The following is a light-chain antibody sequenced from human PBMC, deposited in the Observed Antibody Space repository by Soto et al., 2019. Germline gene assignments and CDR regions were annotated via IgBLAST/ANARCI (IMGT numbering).Light chain of an antibody. Sequence: DIVMTQSPDSLAVSLGERATINCKSSQSVLKSSNNKNYLAWHQQKPGQPPRVLIYWASTRECGVTDRFSGSGSRTDFTLTLTSRQAEEETVYYCQQYYTTPQTFGPGTTVDI. CDR2: WAS. V-gene: IGKV4-1*01. CDR3: QQYYTTPQT. CDR1: QSVLKSSNNKNY. J-gene: IGKJ3*01.